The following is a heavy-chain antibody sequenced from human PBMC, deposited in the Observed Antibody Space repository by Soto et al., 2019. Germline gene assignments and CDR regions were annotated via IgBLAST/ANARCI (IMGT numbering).Heavy chain of an antibody. V-gene: IGHV3-48*02. J-gene: IGHJ6*02. Sequence: PGGSLRLSCAASGFTFSSYSMNWVRQAPGKGLEWVSYISSSSSTIYYADSVKGRFTISRDNAKNSLYLQMNSLRDEDTAVYYYARDPGGSYLAVWYYGMDVWGQGTTVTVSS. CDR3: ARDPGGSYLAVWYYGMDV. CDR2: ISSSSSTI. CDR1: GFTFSSYS. D-gene: IGHD1-26*01.